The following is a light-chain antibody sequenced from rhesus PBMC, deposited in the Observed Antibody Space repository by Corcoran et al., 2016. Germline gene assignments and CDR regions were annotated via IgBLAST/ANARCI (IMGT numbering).Light chain of an antibody. CDR1: DNVNNY. J-gene: IGKJ3*01. V-gene: IGKV1-74*01. CDR2: KAS. CDR3: QHGYGTPFT. Sequence: DIQMTQSPSSLSASVGDRVTITCRASDNVNNYLNWYQQKPGKAPKLLIYKASTLQSGVPSRFSGRGSGTDYTFTISSLQPEDVATYYCQHGYGTPFTFGPGTKLNIK.